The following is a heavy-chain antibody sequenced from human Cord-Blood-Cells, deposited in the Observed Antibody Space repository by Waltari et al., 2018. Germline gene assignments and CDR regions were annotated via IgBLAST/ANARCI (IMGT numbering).Heavy chain of an antibody. D-gene: IGHD2-2*01. CDR2: IIPIFGTA. V-gene: IGHV1-69*12. Sequence: QVQLAQSGAEVKKPGSSVKVSCKASGGTFSSYAISWVRQAPGPGLEWMGGIIPIFGTANYAQKFQGRVTITADESTSTAYMELSSLRSEDTAVYYCARVYCSSTSCPYYYYGMDVWGQGTTVTVSS. CDR3: ARVYCSSTSCPYYYYGMDV. CDR1: GGTFSSYA. J-gene: IGHJ6*02.